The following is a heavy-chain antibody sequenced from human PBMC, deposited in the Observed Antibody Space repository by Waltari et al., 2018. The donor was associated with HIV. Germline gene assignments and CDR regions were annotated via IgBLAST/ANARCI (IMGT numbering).Heavy chain of an antibody. J-gene: IGHJ6*02. Sequence: QVQLVESGGGVVQPGRSLRLSCAASGFIFRRYAMPWVRQAPGRGLEWVAVIAYDGTNKYQADSVKGRFTISRDNSKNTLYLQMNSLRTEDTAVYYCARDQAGGDYYYSGMDVWGQGTTVTVSS. CDR2: IAYDGTNK. CDR1: GFIFRRYA. D-gene: IGHD2-8*02. V-gene: IGHV3-30*01. CDR3: ARDQAGGDYYYSGMDV.